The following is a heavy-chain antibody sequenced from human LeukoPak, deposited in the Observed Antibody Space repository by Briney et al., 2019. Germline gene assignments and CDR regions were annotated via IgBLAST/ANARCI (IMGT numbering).Heavy chain of an antibody. CDR1: GGSFSGYY. CDR3: ARPPQYSSSSYFQH. D-gene: IGHD6-6*01. J-gene: IGHJ1*01. CDR2: INHSGST. V-gene: IGHV4-34*01. Sequence: SETLSLTCAVSGGSFSGYYWSWIRQPPGKGLEWIGEINHSGSTNYNPSLKSRVTVSVDTSKNQFSLKLSSVTAADTAVYYCARPPQYSSSSYFQHWGQGTLVTVSS.